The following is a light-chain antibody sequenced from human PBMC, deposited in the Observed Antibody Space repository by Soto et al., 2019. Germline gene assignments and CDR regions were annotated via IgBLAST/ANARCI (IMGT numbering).Light chain of an antibody. CDR2: EVS. CDR1: SDDVGNYNL. J-gene: IGLJ1*01. V-gene: IGLV2-14*02. CDR3: CSLTTSHTYV. Sequence: CAGTSDDVGNYNLVSWYQQHPGKVPKLLIYEVSRRPSGVSDRFTASKSGNSASLTISGLQADDEADYYCCSLTTSHTYVFGSGTKLTVL.